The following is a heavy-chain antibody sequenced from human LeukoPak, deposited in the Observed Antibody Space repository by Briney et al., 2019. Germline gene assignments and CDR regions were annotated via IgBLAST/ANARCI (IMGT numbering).Heavy chain of an antibody. V-gene: IGHV4-39*01. CDR2: IYYSGNT. J-gene: IGHJ4*02. Sequence: PGGSLRLSCAASGFTFSSYSMNWIRQPPGKGLEWIGTIYYSGNTYYNPSLRSRVTISVDTSKNQFSLKLSSVTAADTAVYYCARLWYCGITSCYTFDYWGQGTLVTVSS. CDR3: ARLWYCGITSCYTFDY. D-gene: IGHD2-2*02. CDR1: GFTFSSYS.